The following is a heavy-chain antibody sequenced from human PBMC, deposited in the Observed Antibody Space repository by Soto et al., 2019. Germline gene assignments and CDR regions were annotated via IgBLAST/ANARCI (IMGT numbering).Heavy chain of an antibody. CDR2: IKTKIEGETT. J-gene: IGHJ6*01. CDR3: TTGSVEGV. D-gene: IGHD2-15*01. V-gene: IGHV3-15*07. Sequence: QLVESGGGLVRPGGSLRLSCSASGFSISSAWMNWVRQAPGKGLEWVGRIKTKIEGETTHYAAPVNGRFTVSRDDAKNTLYLQMNCMKADDTALSYCTTGSVEGVWGQGTTVTVSS. CDR1: GFSISSAW.